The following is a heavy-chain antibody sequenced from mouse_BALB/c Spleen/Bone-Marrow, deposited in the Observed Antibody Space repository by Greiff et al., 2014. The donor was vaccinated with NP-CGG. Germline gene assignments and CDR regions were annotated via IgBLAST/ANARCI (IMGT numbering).Heavy chain of an antibody. CDR1: GYTFTDYN. J-gene: IGHJ3*01. CDR3: ARGVYYDCDVWFAN. CDR2: IYPYNGNT. Sequence: EVQRVESGPELVKPGASVKISCKASGYTFTDYNMHWVKQNRGKSLEWIGYIYPYNGNTGYNQKFKNKATLTVDNSSSTAYMELRSLTSEDSAVYYCARGVYYDCDVWFANWGQGTLVTVSA. D-gene: IGHD2-4*01. V-gene: IGHV1S29*02.